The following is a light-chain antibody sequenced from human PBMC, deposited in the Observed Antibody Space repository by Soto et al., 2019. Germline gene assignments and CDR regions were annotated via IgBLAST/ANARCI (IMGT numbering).Light chain of an antibody. Sequence: SALTQPASVSGSPGQSITISCTGTSSDVGNYKYVSWYQLHPGKAPKLMIHEVSERPSGVSNRFSGSKSGNTASLTISGLQAEDEADYYCASYGSGATYVFGGGTKVTVL. CDR3: ASYGSGATYV. CDR2: EVS. V-gene: IGLV2-14*01. CDR1: SSDVGNYKY. J-gene: IGLJ1*01.